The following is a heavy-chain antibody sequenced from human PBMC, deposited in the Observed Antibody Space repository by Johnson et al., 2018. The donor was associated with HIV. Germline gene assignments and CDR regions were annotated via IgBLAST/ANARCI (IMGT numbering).Heavy chain of an antibody. D-gene: IGHD6-13*01. CDR2: IRYDGSNK. J-gene: IGHJ3*02. CDR1: GFTFSNYG. CDR3: AKELGSSWTGDAFDI. V-gene: IGHV3-30*02. Sequence: QEQLVESGGGVVQPGRSLRLSCAASGFTFSNYGMHWVRQAPGKGLEWVAFIRYDGSNKYYADSVKGRFTISRDNSKNTLYLQMNSLRAEDTAIYYFAKELGSSWTGDAFDIWGQGTMVTVSS.